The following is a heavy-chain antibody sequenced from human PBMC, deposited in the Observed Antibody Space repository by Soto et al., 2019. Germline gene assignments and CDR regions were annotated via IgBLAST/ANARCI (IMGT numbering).Heavy chain of an antibody. V-gene: IGHV1-69*12. J-gene: IGHJ5*02. CDR3: ARGGAAAGHLVAWWFDP. Sequence: QVQLVQSGAEVKKPGSSVKVSCKASGGTFSSYAISWVRQAPGQGLEWMGGIIPIFGTANYAQKFQGRVTITADESTSTAYMELSSLRSEDTAVYYCARGGAAAGHLVAWWFDPWGQGTLVTVFS. CDR2: IIPIFGTA. CDR1: GGTFSSYA. D-gene: IGHD6-13*01.